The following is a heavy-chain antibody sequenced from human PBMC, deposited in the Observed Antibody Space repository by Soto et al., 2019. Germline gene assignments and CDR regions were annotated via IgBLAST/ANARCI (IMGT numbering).Heavy chain of an antibody. CDR3: AKIWAAAAPWYPIGF. CDR2: ITNSGGST. D-gene: IGHD6-13*01. J-gene: IGHJ4*02. Sequence: LRLSCAASGFTFTSNAMTWVRQAPGKGLEWVSGITNSGGSTFYADSVKGRFSISRDNSKNTLYLQMNSLRADDTAVYYCAKIWAAAAPWYPIGFWGQGTLVTVSS. CDR1: GFTFTSNA. V-gene: IGHV3-23*01.